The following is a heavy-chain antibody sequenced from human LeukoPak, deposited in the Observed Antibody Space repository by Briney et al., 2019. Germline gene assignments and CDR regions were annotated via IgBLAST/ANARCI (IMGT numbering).Heavy chain of an antibody. V-gene: IGHV3-49*04. Sequence: PGRSLRLSCTTSGFTFAEHAMSWARHHPRDGLEWVVFLRIKSVSATTEYAASVKGRFSISRDDSKSIAYLQMSSLNSEDTAVYYCARGPIQLWIHNGMDVWGQGTTVIVSS. CDR2: LRIKSVSATT. J-gene: IGHJ6*02. D-gene: IGHD5-18*01. CDR1: GFTFAEHA. CDR3: ARGPIQLWIHNGMDV.